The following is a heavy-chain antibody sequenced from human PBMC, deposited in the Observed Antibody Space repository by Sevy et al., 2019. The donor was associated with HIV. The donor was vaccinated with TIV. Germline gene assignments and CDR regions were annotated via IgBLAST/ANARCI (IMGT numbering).Heavy chain of an antibody. CDR1: GFTFDDYA. CDR3: ARDRDDGYCTNGVCFNFDN. CDR2: ISWNSGSI. V-gene: IGHV3-9*01. D-gene: IGHD2-8*01. J-gene: IGHJ4*01. Sequence: GGSLRLSCAASGFTFDDYAMHWVRQAPGKGLEWVSGISWNSGSIDYADSVKGRFTISRDNAKNSLYLQMKSLRADDTALYYCARDRDDGYCTNGVCFNFDNWGQEPWSPSPQ.